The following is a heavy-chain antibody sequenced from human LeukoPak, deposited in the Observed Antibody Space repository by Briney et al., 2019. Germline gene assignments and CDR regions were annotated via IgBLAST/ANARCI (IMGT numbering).Heavy chain of an antibody. J-gene: IGHJ4*02. Sequence: PSETLSLTCTVSGSSVSSGNYYWSWIRQPPGKGLEWIGYRHYSGSTNYNPSLKSRVTISVDTSKNQFSLKLSSVTAADTAVYYCARDPSGYFNYWGQGTLATVSS. D-gene: IGHD3-22*01. CDR1: GSSVSSGNYY. CDR2: RHYSGST. V-gene: IGHV4-61*01. CDR3: ARDPSGYFNY.